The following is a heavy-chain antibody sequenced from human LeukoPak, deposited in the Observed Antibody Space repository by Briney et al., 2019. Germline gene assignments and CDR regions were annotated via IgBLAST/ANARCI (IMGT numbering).Heavy chain of an antibody. Sequence: GGSLRLSCAASGFTFDDYAMHWVRQAPGKGLEWVSGISWNSGSIGYADSVKGRFTISRDNAKNSLYLQMNSLRAEDTALYYCAKDEGYDILTGYLGYWGQGTLVTVSS. V-gene: IGHV3-9*01. CDR1: GFTFDDYA. J-gene: IGHJ4*02. D-gene: IGHD3-9*01. CDR3: AKDEGYDILTGYLGY. CDR2: ISWNSGSI.